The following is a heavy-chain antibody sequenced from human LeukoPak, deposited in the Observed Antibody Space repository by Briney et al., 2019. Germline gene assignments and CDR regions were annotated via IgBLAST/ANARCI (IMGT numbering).Heavy chain of an antibody. V-gene: IGHV1-18*01. D-gene: IGHD6-6*01. CDR3: ARDLGYSSSSVGDY. J-gene: IGHJ4*02. Sequence: ASVKVSCKASGYTFTSYGISWLRQAPGQGLEWMGWISAYNGNTNYAQKLQGRVTMTTDTSTSTAYMELRSLRSDDAAVYYCARDLGYSSSSVGDYWGQGTLVTVSS. CDR2: ISAYNGNT. CDR1: GYTFTSYG.